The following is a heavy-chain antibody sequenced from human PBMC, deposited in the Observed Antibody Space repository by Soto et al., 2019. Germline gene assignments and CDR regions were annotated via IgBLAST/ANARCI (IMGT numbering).Heavy chain of an antibody. V-gene: IGHV3-30*03. CDR3: ASIVSGYDSDDFDY. CDR2: ISYDGSNK. CDR1: GFTFSSYG. J-gene: IGHJ4*02. Sequence: GGSLRLSCAASGFTFSSYGMHWVRQAPGKGLEWVAVISYDGSNKYYADSVKGRFTISRDNSKNTLYLQMNSLRAEDTAVYYCASIVSGYDSDDFDYWGQGTLVTVSS. D-gene: IGHD5-12*01.